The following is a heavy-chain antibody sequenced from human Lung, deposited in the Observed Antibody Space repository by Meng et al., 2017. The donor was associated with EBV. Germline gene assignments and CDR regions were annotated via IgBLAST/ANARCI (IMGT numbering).Heavy chain of an antibody. CDR1: GFSLSTSEVG. CDR2: IYWDDDK. J-gene: IGHJ5*02. V-gene: IGHV2-5*02. Sequence: QITLKESGPTLVQLTQTLTLTCTFSGFSLSTSEVGVGWIRQPPGKALEWLAVIYWDDDKRYSPSLKSRLTITKDTSKNQVVLTLTNMDPVDTATYYCALFTRSWFDPWGQGTLVTVSS. CDR3: ALFTRSWFDP. D-gene: IGHD2-2*01.